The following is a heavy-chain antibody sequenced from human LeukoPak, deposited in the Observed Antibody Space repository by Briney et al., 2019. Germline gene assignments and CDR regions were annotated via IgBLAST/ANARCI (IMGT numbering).Heavy chain of an antibody. CDR3: ASSIVGATSAGY. CDR2: ISSSSSYI. D-gene: IGHD1-26*01. J-gene: IGHJ4*02. CDR1: GFTFSSYG. Sequence: PGRSLRLSCAASGFTFSSYGMHWVRQAPGKGLEWVSSISSSSSYIYYADSVKGRFTISRDNAKNSLYLQMNSLRAEDTAVYYCASSIVGATSAGYWGQGTLVTVSS. V-gene: IGHV3-21*01.